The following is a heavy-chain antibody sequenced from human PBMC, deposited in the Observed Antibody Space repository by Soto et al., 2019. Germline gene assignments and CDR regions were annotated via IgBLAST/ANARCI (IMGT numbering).Heavy chain of an antibody. Sequence: SETLSLTCTVSGGSISSYYWNWIRQPPGKGLEWIGYIYYSGSTNYNPSLKSRVTISVDTSKNQFSLKLSSVTAADTAVYYCARSGRMGSSWYRYYYYMDVWGKGTTVTVSS. CDR1: GGSISSYY. CDR2: IYYSGST. V-gene: IGHV4-59*01. J-gene: IGHJ6*03. CDR3: ARSGRMGSSWYRYYYYMDV. D-gene: IGHD6-13*01.